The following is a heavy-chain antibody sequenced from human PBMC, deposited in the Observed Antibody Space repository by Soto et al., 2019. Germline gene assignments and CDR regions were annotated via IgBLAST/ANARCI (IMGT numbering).Heavy chain of an antibody. D-gene: IGHD2-2*01. V-gene: IGHV5-51*01. CDR2: IYPGDSDT. J-gene: IGHJ4*02. Sequence: KVSCKASGYAFTSYSISWVRQMPGKGLEWMGIIYPGDSDTRYSPSFQGQVTISADKSISTAYLQWSSLKASDTAMYFCARRARGNWAFDYWGQGTQVTVSSGKKRGASVKVSCKAPGGTFSCYSKYYFDYWGQGTLVTVSS. CDR1: GYAFTSYS. CDR3: ARRARGNWAFDYWGQGTQVTVSSGKKRGASVKVSCKAPGGTFSCYSKYYFDY.